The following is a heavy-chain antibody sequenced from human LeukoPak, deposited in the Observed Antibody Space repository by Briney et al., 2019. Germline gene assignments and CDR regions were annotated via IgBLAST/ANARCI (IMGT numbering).Heavy chain of an antibody. J-gene: IGHJ6*02. D-gene: IGHD3-10*01. Sequence: GGSLRLSCAASGFTLSGSAVHGVREASGKGLEGVGRIRSKANSYATAYAASVKGRFTISRDDSKNTAYLQMNSLKPEDTAVYYCTGPSGSYSPDYYYYGMDVWGQGTTVTVSS. CDR2: IRSKANSYAT. V-gene: IGHV3-73*01. CDR1: GFTLSGSA. CDR3: TGPSGSYSPDYYYYGMDV.